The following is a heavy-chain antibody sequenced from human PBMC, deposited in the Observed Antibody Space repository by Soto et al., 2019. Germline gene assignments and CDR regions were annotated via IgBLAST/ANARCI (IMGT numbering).Heavy chain of an antibody. CDR3: ARMVPAATYFDY. CDR2: FYPGDSDT. J-gene: IGHJ4*02. D-gene: IGHD2-2*01. CDR1: GYSFTSYW. Sequence: EVQLVPSGAEVKKPGESLKISCEASGYSFTSYWIGWVRQTPGKGLEWMGIFYPGDSDTRYSPSFQGQVTISVDKSITTAYLQWSSLKASDTAMYYCARMVPAATYFDYWGQGTLVTVSS. V-gene: IGHV5-51*01.